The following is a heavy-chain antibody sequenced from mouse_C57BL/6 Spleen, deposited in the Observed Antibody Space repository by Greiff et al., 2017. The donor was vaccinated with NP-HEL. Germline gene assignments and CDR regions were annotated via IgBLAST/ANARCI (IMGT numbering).Heavy chain of an antibody. CDR1: GYTFTDYE. J-gene: IGHJ3*01. CDR2: IDPETGGT. V-gene: IGHV1-15*01. CDR3: ARGTAQATYWFAY. Sequence: VQLQQSGAELVRPGASVTLSCKASGYTFTDYEMHWVKQTPVHGLEWIGAIDPETGGTAYNQKFKSKATLTVDKPSSTAYMQLSSLTSEDSAVYYCARGTAQATYWFAYWGQGTLVTVSA. D-gene: IGHD3-2*02.